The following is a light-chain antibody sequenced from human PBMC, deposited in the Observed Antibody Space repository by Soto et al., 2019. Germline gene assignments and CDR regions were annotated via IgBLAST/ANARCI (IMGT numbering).Light chain of an antibody. Sequence: EIKMTQSAVTLSVSAGDRATLSCRASQSIGSSLAWYQQKRGQGPRLLIYGAITRATGVPARFSGSGSAKEFTLTLSSLQSEDFAVYYCQQYNQWPYTFGQGSKLDIK. CDR3: QQYNQWPYT. CDR1: QSIGSS. J-gene: IGKJ2*01. CDR2: GAI. V-gene: IGKV3-15*01.